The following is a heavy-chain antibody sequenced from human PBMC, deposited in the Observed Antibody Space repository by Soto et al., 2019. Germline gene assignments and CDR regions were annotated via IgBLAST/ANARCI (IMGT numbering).Heavy chain of an antibody. CDR2: IGGRGNSA. Sequence: GGSLRLSCAASGFIFTNYAMNWVRQAPGKGLEWVSVIGGRGNSAYYADSVQGRFTISRDNSKNTLSLQMSSLTADDTAIYYCVREGRGSFDFWGRGTMVTVS. D-gene: IGHD5-12*01. CDR3: VREGRGSFDF. J-gene: IGHJ3*01. CDR1: GFIFTNYA. V-gene: IGHV3-23*01.